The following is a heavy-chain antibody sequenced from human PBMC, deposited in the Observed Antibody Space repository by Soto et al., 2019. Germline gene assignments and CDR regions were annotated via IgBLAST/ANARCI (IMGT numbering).Heavy chain of an antibody. CDR1: GGTFSSYA. CDR3: ASQTSIAAAGAPFDY. Sequence: ASVKVSCKASGGTFSSYAISWVRQAPGQGLEWMGGIIPIFGTANYAQKFQGRVTITADESTSTAYMELSSLRSEDTAVYYCASQTSIAAAGAPFDYWGQGTLVTVSS. J-gene: IGHJ4*02. D-gene: IGHD6-13*01. V-gene: IGHV1-69*13. CDR2: IIPIFGTA.